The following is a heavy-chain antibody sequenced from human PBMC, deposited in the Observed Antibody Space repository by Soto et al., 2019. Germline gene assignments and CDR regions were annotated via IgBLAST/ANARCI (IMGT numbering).Heavy chain of an antibody. CDR3: ARGPPGYYDFWSGTIGKASKFDY. J-gene: IGHJ4*02. CDR1: GGSFSGYY. Sequence: SETLSLTCAVYGGSFSGYYWSWIRQPPGKGLEWIREINHSGSTNYNPSLKSRVTISVDTSKNQFSLKLSSVTAADTAVYYCARGPPGYYDFWSGTIGKASKFDYWGQGTLVTVSS. D-gene: IGHD3-3*01. CDR2: INHSGST. V-gene: IGHV4-34*01.